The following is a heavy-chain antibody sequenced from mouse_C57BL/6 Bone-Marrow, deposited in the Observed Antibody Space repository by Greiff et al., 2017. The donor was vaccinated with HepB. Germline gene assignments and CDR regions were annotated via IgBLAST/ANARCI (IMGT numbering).Heavy chain of an antibody. CDR2: IDPGSGNT. Sequence: QVQLQQSGPELVKPGASVKISCKASGYSFTSYYIHWVKQRPGQGLEWIGWIDPGSGNTKYNEKFKGKAKLTADTSSSTAYMQLRSLTSEDSAVYYCARMLRYFYYWGQGTTLTVAS. CDR1: GYSFTSYY. J-gene: IGHJ2*01. D-gene: IGHD1-1*01. V-gene: IGHV1-66*01. CDR3: ARMLRYFYY.